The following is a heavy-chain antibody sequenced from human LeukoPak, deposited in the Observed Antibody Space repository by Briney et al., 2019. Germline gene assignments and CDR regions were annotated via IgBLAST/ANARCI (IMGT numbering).Heavy chain of an antibody. V-gene: IGHV4-34*01. CDR3: ARGHGGSRTSSWYGRYFDY. Sequence: SETLSLTCAVYGGSFSGYYWSWIRQPPGKGLEWIGEINHSGSTNYNLSLKSRVTISVDTSKNQFSLKLSSVTAADTAVYYCARGHGGSRTSSWYGRYFDYWGQGTLVTVSS. CDR2: INHSGST. D-gene: IGHD6-13*01. J-gene: IGHJ4*02. CDR1: GGSFSGYY.